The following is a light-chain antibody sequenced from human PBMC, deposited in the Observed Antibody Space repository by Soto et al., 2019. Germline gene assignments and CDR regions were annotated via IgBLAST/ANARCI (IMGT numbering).Light chain of an antibody. CDR3: RSYISRGYV. Sequence: QSALTQPASVSGSPGQSITISSTGTRSDVGAYNYVSWYQQHPGKAPKLIIYDVTDRPSGVSNRFSGSKSGNTASLTISGLQAEDEADYYCRSYISRGYVFGAGTKVTVL. J-gene: IGLJ1*01. CDR2: DVT. CDR1: RSDVGAYNY. V-gene: IGLV2-14*01.